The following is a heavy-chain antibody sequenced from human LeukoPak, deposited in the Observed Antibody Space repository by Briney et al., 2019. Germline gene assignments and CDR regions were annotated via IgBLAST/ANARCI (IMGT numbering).Heavy chain of an antibody. J-gene: IGHJ5*02. CDR3: ARLSCSTSCYYNWFDP. Sequence: GSLRLSCAASGFTFSSYAMSWVRQAPGKGLEWIGSIYYSGSTYYNPSLKSRVTISVDTSKNQFSLKLSSVTAADTAVYYCARLSCSTSCYYNWFDPWGQGTLVTVSS. D-gene: IGHD2-2*01. V-gene: IGHV4-39*01. CDR1: GFTFSSYA. CDR2: IYYSGST.